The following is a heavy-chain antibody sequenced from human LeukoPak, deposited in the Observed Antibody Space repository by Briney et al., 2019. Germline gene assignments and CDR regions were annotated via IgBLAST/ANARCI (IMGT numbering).Heavy chain of an antibody. D-gene: IGHD3-22*01. CDR3: ARDKSSGYYYFDY. Sequence: GGSLRLPCAASGFTFSSYAMSWVRQAPGKGLEWVSAINTPGGSTYYADSVKGRFTISRDNSKNTLYLQMNSLRAEDTALYYCARDKSSGYYYFDYWGQGTLVTVSS. J-gene: IGHJ4*02. CDR2: INTPGGST. CDR1: GFTFSSYA. V-gene: IGHV3-23*01.